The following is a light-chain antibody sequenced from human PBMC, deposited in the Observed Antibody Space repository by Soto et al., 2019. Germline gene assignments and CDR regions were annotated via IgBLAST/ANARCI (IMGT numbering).Light chain of an antibody. CDR3: QQYNSWPWT. V-gene: IGKV3-15*01. Sequence: EIVMTQSPVTLSVSPGGRATLSCRASQSISDTLAWYQQKPGQAPRLLIHGASTRAPGFPARFSGSGSGTDFTLTISSLQSEDFAVYYCQQYNSWPWTFGQGTKV. CDR1: QSISDT. CDR2: GAS. J-gene: IGKJ1*01.